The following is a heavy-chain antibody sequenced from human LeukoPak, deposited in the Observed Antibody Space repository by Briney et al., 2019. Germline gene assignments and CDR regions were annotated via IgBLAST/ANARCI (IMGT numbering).Heavy chain of an antibody. CDR1: GYSFINYY. J-gene: IGHJ4*02. V-gene: IGHV1-46*01. CDR3: TRAWEAVAGNYGVVDY. D-gene: IGHD4-17*01. Sequence: ASVKVSCKASGYSFINYYIHWVRQAPGQGLEWMGIINPSGAGTSFAQKFRGRVTMTRDMSTSTVYVELNSLRSQDTAVYYCTRAWEAVAGNYGVVDYWGQGTLVTVSS. CDR2: INPSGAGT.